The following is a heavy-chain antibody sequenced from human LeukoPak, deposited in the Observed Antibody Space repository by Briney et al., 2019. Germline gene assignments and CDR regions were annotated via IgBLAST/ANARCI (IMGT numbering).Heavy chain of an antibody. D-gene: IGHD6-13*01. J-gene: IGHJ4*02. Sequence: GGSLRLSCAASGFTFSSYVMNWVRQAPGKGLEWVASISYDGSNKYCADPVKGRFTISRDNSKNTLYLEMNSLRAEDTAVYYCARNRQLDYWGQGTLVTVSS. CDR1: GFTFSSYV. CDR3: ARNRQLDY. V-gene: IGHV3-30*04. CDR2: ISYDGSNK.